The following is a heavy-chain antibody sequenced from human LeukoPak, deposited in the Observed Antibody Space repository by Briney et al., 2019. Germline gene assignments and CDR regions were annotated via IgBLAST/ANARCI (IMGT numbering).Heavy chain of an antibody. Sequence: GGSLRLACAASGFTFSIYAMSWVRQAPRKGLEWVSALSASGGSTYYADSVKGRFAISRDNSKNTLYLQMNSLRADDTAVYYCAKDRSYSFDYWGQGTLVTVSS. V-gene: IGHV3-23*01. CDR2: LSASGGST. D-gene: IGHD1-26*01. J-gene: IGHJ4*02. CDR3: AKDRSYSFDY. CDR1: GFTFSIYA.